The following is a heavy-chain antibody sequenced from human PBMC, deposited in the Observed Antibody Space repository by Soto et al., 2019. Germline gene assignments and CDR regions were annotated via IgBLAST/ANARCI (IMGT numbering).Heavy chain of an antibody. Sequence: SETLSLTCTVSGGSISSYYWSWIRQPPGKGLEWIGYIYYSGSTNYNPSLKSRVTISVDMSKNQFSLKLSSVTAADTAVYYCARGMVMAARPVFDYWGQGTLVTVSS. V-gene: IGHV4-59*01. CDR3: ARGMVMAARPVFDY. J-gene: IGHJ4*02. D-gene: IGHD6-6*01. CDR1: GGSISSYY. CDR2: IYYSGST.